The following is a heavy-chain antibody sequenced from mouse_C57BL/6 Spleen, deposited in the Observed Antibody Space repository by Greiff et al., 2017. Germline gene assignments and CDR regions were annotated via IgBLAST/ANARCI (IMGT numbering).Heavy chain of an antibody. CDR3: ASFTTVVAYWYFDV. V-gene: IGHV3-6*01. J-gene: IGHJ1*03. Sequence: EVQRVESGPGLVKPSQSLSLTCSVTGYSITSGYYWNWIRQFPGNKLEWMGYISYDGSNNYNPSLKNRISITRDTSKNQFFLKLNSVTTEDTATYYCASFTTVVAYWYFDVWGTGTTVTVSS. CDR2: ISYDGSN. CDR1: GYSITSGYY. D-gene: IGHD1-1*01.